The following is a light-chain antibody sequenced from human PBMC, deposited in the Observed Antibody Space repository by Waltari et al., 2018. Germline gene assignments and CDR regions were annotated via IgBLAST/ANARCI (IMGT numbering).Light chain of an antibody. CDR2: QAA. V-gene: IGKV3-20*01. CDR3: QHYVSLPAT. CDR1: QSISKY. J-gene: IGKJ1*01. Sequence: EIVLTQSPDTLSFSPGERATLSCRASQSISKYLAWYQQKPGQAPRLLIYQAAGRSPGIPDRFSGSGSGTDFSLTINRLEPEDFAVYYCQHYVSLPATFGQGTKLEIK.